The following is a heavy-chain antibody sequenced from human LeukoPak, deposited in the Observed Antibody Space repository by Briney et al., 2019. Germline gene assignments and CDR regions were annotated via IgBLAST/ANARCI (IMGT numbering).Heavy chain of an antibody. J-gene: IGHJ3*02. V-gene: IGHV4-59*08. Sequence: SETLSLTCTVSGGSISSNYWNWIRQPPGKGLEWIGNTYYSGDTNYNPSLKSRVTISVDTSKNQFFLKLSSVTAADTAVYYCATSRIFGVVGIWGQGTMVTVSP. CDR3: ATSRIFGVVGI. CDR2: TYYSGDT. D-gene: IGHD3-3*01. CDR1: GGSISSNY.